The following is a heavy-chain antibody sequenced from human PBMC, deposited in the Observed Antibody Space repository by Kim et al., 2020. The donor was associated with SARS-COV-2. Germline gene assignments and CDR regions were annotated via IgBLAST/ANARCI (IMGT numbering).Heavy chain of an antibody. D-gene: IGHD5-12*01. Sequence: SETLSLTCTVSGGSISSYYWSWIRQPPGKGLEWIGDIYYSGSTNYNPSLKSRVTISVDTSKNQFSLKLSSVTAADTAAYYCARDHMRWLQLTNHWYFGH. J-gene: IGHJ2*01. V-gene: IGHV4-59*01. CDR1: GGSISSYY. CDR3: ARDHMRWLQLTNHWYFGH. CDR2: IYYSGST.